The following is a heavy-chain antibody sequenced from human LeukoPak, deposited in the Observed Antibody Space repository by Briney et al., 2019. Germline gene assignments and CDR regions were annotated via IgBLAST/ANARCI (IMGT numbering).Heavy chain of an antibody. D-gene: IGHD4-17*01. CDR2: IYSGGST. Sequence: GGALRLSCAASGFTVSSNYMSWVRQAPGKGREWVSVIYSGGSTYYADSVKGRFTISRDNSKNMLYLQMNSLRAEDTAVYYCARVDYGDYGFDYWGQGTLVTASS. V-gene: IGHV3-66*01. J-gene: IGHJ4*02. CDR1: GFTVSSNY. CDR3: ARVDYGDYGFDY.